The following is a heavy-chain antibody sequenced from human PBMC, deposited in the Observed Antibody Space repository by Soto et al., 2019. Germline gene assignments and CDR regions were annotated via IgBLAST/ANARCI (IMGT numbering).Heavy chain of an antibody. Sequence: ASVKVSCKAIGYSFTSHYMHWVRQAPGQGLEWMGTIYPGGVNIGYAQKFKGRVTMTKDTSTSTVYMELNSLTSEDTAVYYCARDQSWHDLVWXFDPWGQGTLVTVSS. CDR2: IYPGGVNI. CDR3: ARDQSWHDLVWXFDP. CDR1: GYSFTSHY. J-gene: IGHJ5*02. V-gene: IGHV1-46*03. D-gene: IGHD1-1*01.